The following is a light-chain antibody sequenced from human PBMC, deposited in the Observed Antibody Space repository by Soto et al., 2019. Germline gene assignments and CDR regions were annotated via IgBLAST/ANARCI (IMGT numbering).Light chain of an antibody. CDR1: QSISSW. J-gene: IGKJ1*01. CDR3: QQYNSYWT. Sequence: DIQMTQSPSTLSASVGDRVTITCRASQSISSWLAWYQQKPGKAPKLLIYKASSLESGVPSRFSGSGSGTEFTLTIRSLQPDDFAPYYCQQYNSYWTFGQGTKVEIK. CDR2: KAS. V-gene: IGKV1-5*03.